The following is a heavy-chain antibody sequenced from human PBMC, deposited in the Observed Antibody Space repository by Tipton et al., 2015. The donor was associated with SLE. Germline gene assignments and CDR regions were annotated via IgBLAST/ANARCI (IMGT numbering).Heavy chain of an antibody. V-gene: IGHV3-53*05. CDR3: ARDPPLRGMDV. Sequence: SLRLSCATSGFTVNYMTWVRQSPGKGLEWVAIIYSGGTTYYADSVKGRFTISRDNAKNSLYLQMNSLRAEDTAVYYCARDPPLRGMDVWGKGTTVTVSS. J-gene: IGHJ6*03. CDR2: IYSGGTT. CDR1: GFTVNY.